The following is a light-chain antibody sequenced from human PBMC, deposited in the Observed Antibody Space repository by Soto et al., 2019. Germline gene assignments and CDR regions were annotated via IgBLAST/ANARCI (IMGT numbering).Light chain of an antibody. Sequence: EIVLTQSPGTLSLSPGERATLSCRASQSVSNNYLAWYQQKPSQAPRLLIFGASSRATGIPDRFSGSGSGTDFTLTISRLEPEDFAVHYCQQYGNSLITFGQGTRLEIK. CDR1: QSVSNNY. CDR2: GAS. J-gene: IGKJ5*01. CDR3: QQYGNSLIT. V-gene: IGKV3-20*01.